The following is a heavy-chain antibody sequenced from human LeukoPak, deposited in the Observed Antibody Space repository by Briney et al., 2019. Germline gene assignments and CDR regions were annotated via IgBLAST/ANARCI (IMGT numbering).Heavy chain of an antibody. D-gene: IGHD6-19*01. CDR1: GFTVSSNC. Sequence: PGGSLRLSCAASGFTVSSNCMSWVRQAPGKGLEWVSVIYSGGSTYYADSVKGRFTISRDNSKNTLYLQMNSLRAEDTAVYYCASTGSGWYYFDYWGQGTLVTVSS. CDR3: ASTGSGWYYFDY. CDR2: IYSGGST. V-gene: IGHV3-66*02. J-gene: IGHJ4*02.